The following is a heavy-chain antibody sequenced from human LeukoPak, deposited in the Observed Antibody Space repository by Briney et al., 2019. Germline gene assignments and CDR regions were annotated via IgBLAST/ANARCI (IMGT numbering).Heavy chain of an antibody. Sequence: GGSLRLSCAASGFTFTNAWMNWIRQAPGKGLEWVGRIKSKADGETIDYAAPVKGRFTFSRDDSKNMLYLQMNSLKSEDTAVYYCSTLTSRGLSDSWGQGTLVTVSS. J-gene: IGHJ4*02. CDR3: STLTSRGLSDS. V-gene: IGHV3-15*07. CDR2: IKSKADGETI. CDR1: GFTFTNAW. D-gene: IGHD1-20*01.